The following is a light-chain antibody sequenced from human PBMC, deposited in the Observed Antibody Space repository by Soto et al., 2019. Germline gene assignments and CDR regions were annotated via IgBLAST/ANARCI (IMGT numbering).Light chain of an antibody. J-gene: IGKJ4*01. CDR1: QSVSSY. V-gene: IGKV3-11*01. Sequence: EIVLTQSPATLSLSPGERATLSCRASQSVSSYLAWYQQKPGQAPRLLIYDASNRATGIPARFSGSRSGTDFSRTIISLEPEDFAVYCCQQRSNWSPTFGGGTKVEIK. CDR2: DAS. CDR3: QQRSNWSPT.